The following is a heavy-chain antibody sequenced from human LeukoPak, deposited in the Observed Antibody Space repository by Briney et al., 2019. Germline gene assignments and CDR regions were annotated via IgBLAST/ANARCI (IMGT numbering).Heavy chain of an antibody. CDR1: GGSISSSSYY. V-gene: IGHV4-39*07. CDR3: ARAHSSSWGNWFDP. D-gene: IGHD6-13*01. Sequence: PSQTLSLTCTVSGGSISSSSYYWGWIRQPPGKGLEWIGSIYYSGSTYYNPSLKSRVTISVDTSKNQFSLKLSSVTAADTAVYYCARAHSSSWGNWFDPWGQGTLVTVSS. CDR2: IYYSGST. J-gene: IGHJ5*02.